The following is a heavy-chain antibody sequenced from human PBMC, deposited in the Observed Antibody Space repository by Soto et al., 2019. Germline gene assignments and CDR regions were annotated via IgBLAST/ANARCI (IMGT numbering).Heavy chain of an antibody. CDR2: ISGSGGST. CDR3: AKNFRPHSSSSIH. V-gene: IGHV3-23*01. CDR1: GFTFSSYA. J-gene: IGHJ4*02. D-gene: IGHD6-6*01. Sequence: GGSLRLSCAASGFTFSSYAMSWVRQAPGKGLGWVSAISGSGGSTYYADSVKGRFTISRDNSKNTLYLQMNSLRAEDTAVYYCAKNFRPHSSSSIHWGQGTLVTVSS.